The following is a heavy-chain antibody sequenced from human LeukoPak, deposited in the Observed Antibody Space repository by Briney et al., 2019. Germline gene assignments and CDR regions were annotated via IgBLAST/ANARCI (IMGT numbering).Heavy chain of an antibody. CDR1: GFTFSSYA. J-gene: IGHJ4*02. V-gene: IGHV3-30-3*01. D-gene: IGHD6-19*01. Sequence: GGSLRLSCAASGFTFSSYAIHWVRQAPGKGLEWVAVISYDGSNKYYADSVKGRFTISRDNSKNTLYLQMNSLRAEDTAVYYCARDDDSSGSDYWGQGTLVTVSS. CDR2: ISYDGSNK. CDR3: ARDDDSSGSDY.